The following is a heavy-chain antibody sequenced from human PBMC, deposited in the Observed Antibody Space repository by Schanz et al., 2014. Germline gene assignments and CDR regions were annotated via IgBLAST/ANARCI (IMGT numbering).Heavy chain of an antibody. V-gene: IGHV3-23*01. Sequence: EVQLLASGGGLVQPGGSLRLSCAASGFTFSIYGMSWVRQSPGKGLEWVSRMIGSGSSVFYADSVKGRFTISRDNLKNTVYLQMNSLRAGDTAVYYCAKDGRLPYYGTGSDFDYWVQGTLVAVSS. CDR1: GFTFSIYG. J-gene: IGHJ4*02. CDR2: MIGSGSSV. CDR3: AKDGRLPYYGTGSDFDY. D-gene: IGHD3-22*01.